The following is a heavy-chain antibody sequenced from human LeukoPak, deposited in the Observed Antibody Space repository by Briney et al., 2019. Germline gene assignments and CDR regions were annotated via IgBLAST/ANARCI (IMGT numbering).Heavy chain of an antibody. Sequence: GGSLRLSCAASGFTLNRYDIQWVRQATGKGLEWVSAIATAGDTYYAGSVKGRFTISRENAKNSLYLQMNSLRAGDTAVYYCARGVDGFDPWGQGTLVTVSS. CDR3: ARGVDGFDP. J-gene: IGHJ5*02. V-gene: IGHV3-13*01. CDR1: GFTLNRYD. CDR2: IATAGDT.